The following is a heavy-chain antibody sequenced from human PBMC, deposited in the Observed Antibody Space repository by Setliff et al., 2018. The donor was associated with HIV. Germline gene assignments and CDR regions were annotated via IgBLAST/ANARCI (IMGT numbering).Heavy chain of an antibody. V-gene: IGHV4-31*03. CDR1: RGSISSGGYY. CDR3: ARMAGDSGYPFDN. D-gene: IGHD5-12*01. CDR2: IYYNGIT. J-gene: IGHJ4*02. Sequence: SETLSLTCTVSRGSISSGGYYWSWIRQHPERGLEWIGYIYYNGITYYSPSLRSRVIMSVDTSRNQFSLKLTSVTAADTAFYFCARMAGDSGYPFDNWGQGTLVTVSS.